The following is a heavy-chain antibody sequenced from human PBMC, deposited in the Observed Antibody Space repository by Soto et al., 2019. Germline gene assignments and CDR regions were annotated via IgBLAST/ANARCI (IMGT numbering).Heavy chain of an antibody. V-gene: IGHV5-10-1*01. CDR1: GYSFTSYC. J-gene: IGHJ6*02. D-gene: IGHD2-2*01. CDR3: AKDIVVVPAAYDYYCMGV. Sequence: GESLKISCKGSGYSFTSYCIRWVHQIPVKGLEWRCRIDPSASYTNYSPSFQGHVTISADKSISTAYLQWSSLKASDTVMYYCAKDIVVVPAAYDYYCMGVGGQGTTVTVSS. CDR2: IDPSASYT.